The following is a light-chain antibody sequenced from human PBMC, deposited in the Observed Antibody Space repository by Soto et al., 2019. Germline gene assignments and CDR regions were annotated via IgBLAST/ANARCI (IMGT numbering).Light chain of an antibody. J-gene: IGKJ5*01. V-gene: IGKV1-33*01. CDR3: HQYENLPT. CDR1: QNINNY. CDR2: DAS. Sequence: DIQMTQSPSSLSASVGDRVTITCQASQNINNYLNWYQQKPGRAPKLLIYDASNLEAGVPSRFRGSGSGTDFTFNISRRQSEDIATYYCHQYENLPTFGQGTRLEIK.